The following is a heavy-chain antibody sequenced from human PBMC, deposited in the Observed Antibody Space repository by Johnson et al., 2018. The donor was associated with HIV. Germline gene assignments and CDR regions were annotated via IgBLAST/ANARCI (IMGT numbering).Heavy chain of an antibody. Sequence: QVQLVESGGGVVQPGRSLRLSCAASGFTFSSYAMHWVRQAPGKGLEWVAVISYDGSNKYYADSVKGRFTISRDNSKNTLYLQMNSLRAEETAVYYCARSSILVTDALDIWGQGTMVTVSS. CDR1: GFTFSSYA. CDR2: ISYDGSNK. CDR3: ARSSILVTDALDI. D-gene: IGHD2-8*02. J-gene: IGHJ3*02. V-gene: IGHV3-30-3*01.